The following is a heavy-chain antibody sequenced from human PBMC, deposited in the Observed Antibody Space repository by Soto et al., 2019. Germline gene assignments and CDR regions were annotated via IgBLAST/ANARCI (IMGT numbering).Heavy chain of an antibody. CDR3: ARGVKGYSYGLYYFDN. Sequence: GGSLRLSCAASGFTFSSYSVNWVRRAPGKGLEWVSLISNSGSDIYYADSVKGRFTISRDNAKSSLFLQMNNLRAEDTAVYYCARGVKGYSYGLYYFDNWGQGTLVTVSS. J-gene: IGHJ4*02. D-gene: IGHD5-18*01. CDR1: GFTFSSYS. V-gene: IGHV3-21*01. CDR2: ISNSGSDI.